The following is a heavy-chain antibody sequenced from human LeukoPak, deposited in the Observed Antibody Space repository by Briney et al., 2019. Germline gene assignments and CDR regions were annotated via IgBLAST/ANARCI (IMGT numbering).Heavy chain of an antibody. D-gene: IGHD4-11*01. CDR3: ARASVVDYSNYGSATFDY. CDR2: ITSSSSFI. Sequence: GGALGTSCGASGFPFSSCSMKWGRPAPGKGGGGGSSITSSSSFIKYADSVKGRFTISRDNAKNSLFLQMDSLRAEDTALYYCARASVVDYSNYGSATFDYWGQGTLVTVSS. J-gene: IGHJ4*02. V-gene: IGHV3-21*01. CDR1: GFPFSSCS.